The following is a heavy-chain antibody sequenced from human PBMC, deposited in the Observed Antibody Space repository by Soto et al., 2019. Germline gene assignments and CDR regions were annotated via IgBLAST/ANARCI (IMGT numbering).Heavy chain of an antibody. V-gene: IGHV3-21*01. CDR2: IRGFSPYT. J-gene: IGHJ6*02. Sequence: EVQLVESGGGLVKPGGSLRLSCISSGFTFRTYTMNWVRQAPGKGLEWVSGIRGFSPYTFYAESVRGRCTISRDNANNSLFLQMDSLRAEDTAVYYCARDRGYDAHDYYYNAMDVWGQGTTVTVSS. CDR1: GFTFRTYT. CDR3: ARDRGYDAHDYYYNAMDV. D-gene: IGHD3-10*01.